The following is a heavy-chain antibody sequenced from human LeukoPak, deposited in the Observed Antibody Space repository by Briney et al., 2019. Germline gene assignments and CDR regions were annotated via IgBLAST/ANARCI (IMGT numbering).Heavy chain of an antibody. CDR2: IYYSGST. D-gene: IGHD2-21*01. CDR3: ARLYDPYSYFDY. CDR1: GGSISSGGYY. Sequence: SETLSLTCTVSGGSISSGGYYWSWIRQHPGKGLEWIGYIYYSGSTYYNPSLKSRVTISVDTSKNQFSLKLSSVTAADTAVYYCARLYDPYSYFDYWGQGTLVTVSS. J-gene: IGHJ4*02. V-gene: IGHV4-31*03.